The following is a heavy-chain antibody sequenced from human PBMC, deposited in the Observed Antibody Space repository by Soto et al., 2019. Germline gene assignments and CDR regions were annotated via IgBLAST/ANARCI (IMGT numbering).Heavy chain of an antibody. V-gene: IGHV5-51*01. D-gene: IGHD6-19*01. J-gene: IGHJ4*02. CDR1: GYRFTSYW. Sequence: GESLKISCKASGYRFTSYWIGWVRQMPGKGLECMGIIYPDDSDTRYSPSFRGQVIISADKSISTAYLQWTSRQASDTAMYYCARQFDTSGWYDYWGQGTLVTVSS. CDR2: IYPDDSDT. CDR3: ARQFDTSGWYDY.